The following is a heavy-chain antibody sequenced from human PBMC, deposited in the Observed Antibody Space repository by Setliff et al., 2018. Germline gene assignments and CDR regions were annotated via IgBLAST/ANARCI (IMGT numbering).Heavy chain of an antibody. D-gene: IGHD6-19*01. CDR3: VRDSSADDYDNDYFKY. Sequence: GGSLRLSCAASGFTFRGFAMHWVRQAPGKGLEWVAFIRHDESDIYYTNSVKGRFTVSRDNSKNTLYLQMNILRPEDTALYYCVRDSSADDYDNDYFKYWGQGALVTVSS. V-gene: IGHV3-30*02. J-gene: IGHJ1*01. CDR1: GFTFRGFA. CDR2: IRHDESDI.